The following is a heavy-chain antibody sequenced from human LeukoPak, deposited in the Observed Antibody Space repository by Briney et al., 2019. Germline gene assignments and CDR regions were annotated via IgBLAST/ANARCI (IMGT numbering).Heavy chain of an antibody. J-gene: IGHJ6*03. CDR1: GGTFSSYA. CDR2: IIPIFGTA. D-gene: IGHD3-3*01. V-gene: IGHV1-69*13. CDR3: ASLKSNSEWLPSPYYYYSCYMAV. Sequence: GASVKVSCKASGGTFSSYAISWVRQAPGQGLEWMGGIIPIFGTANYAQKFQGRVTITADESTSTAYMELSSLRSEDTAVYYCASLKSNSEWLPSPYYYYSCYMAVWGKGTTVSVSS.